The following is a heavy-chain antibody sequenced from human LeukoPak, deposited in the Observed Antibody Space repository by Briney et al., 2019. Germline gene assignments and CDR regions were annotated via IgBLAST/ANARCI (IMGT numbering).Heavy chain of an antibody. V-gene: IGHV4-38-2*02. CDR1: GYSISSGYY. CDR3: ARRYYDYVWGSYRYTSYYFDY. Sequence: PSETLSLTCTVSGYSISSGYYWGWIRQPPRKGLEWIGSIYHSGSTYYNPSLKSRVTISVDTSKNQFSLKLSSVTAADTAVYYCARRYYDYVWGSYRYTSYYFDYWGQGTLVTVSS. CDR2: IYHSGST. D-gene: IGHD3-16*02. J-gene: IGHJ4*02.